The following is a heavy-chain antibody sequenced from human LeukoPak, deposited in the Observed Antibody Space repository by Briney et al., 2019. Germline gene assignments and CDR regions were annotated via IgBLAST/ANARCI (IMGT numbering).Heavy chain of an antibody. Sequence: SETLSLTCTVSGGSISSGSYYWSWLRQPAGKGLEWIGRIYTSGSTNYNPSLNSRVTISVDTSKNQFSLKLGSVTAADTAVYYCASEYYYDSGGYYLGLSFDIWGQGTLVTVSS. D-gene: IGHD3-22*01. CDR1: GGSISSGSYY. CDR3: ASEYYYDSGGYYLGLSFDI. J-gene: IGHJ3*02. CDR2: IYTSGST. V-gene: IGHV4-61*02.